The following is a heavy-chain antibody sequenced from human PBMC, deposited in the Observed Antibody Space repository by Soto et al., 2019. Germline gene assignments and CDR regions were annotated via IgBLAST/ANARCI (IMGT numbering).Heavy chain of an antibody. D-gene: IGHD6-19*01. CDR1: GFIVSSSY. CDR3: ARYGGWYGQCYFDC. Sequence: DVQLVETGGGLIQPGRSLRLSCAASGFIVSSSYMTWVRQAPGKGLEWVSVIYADGRTYYADSVKGRFTISRDNSKNTLYLQMNSLSAEDTAVYYCARYGGWYGQCYFDCWGQGTLVTVSS. J-gene: IGHJ4*02. CDR2: IYADGRT. V-gene: IGHV3-53*02.